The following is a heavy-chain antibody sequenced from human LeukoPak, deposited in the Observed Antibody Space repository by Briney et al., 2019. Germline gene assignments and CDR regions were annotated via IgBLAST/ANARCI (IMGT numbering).Heavy chain of an antibody. CDR3: ARAERRINLARGVFGSHFDS. J-gene: IGHJ5*01. V-gene: IGHV4-34*01. Sequence: SETLSLTCAVSGGSFSRPFWSWIRQTPGKGLEWIGEIDHSGSTDYNPSLEGRVTMSVDTSKNQFSLRLTSVTAADTAAYFCARAERRINLARGVFGSHFDSWGQGTLVSVSS. CDR1: GGSFSRPF. D-gene: IGHD3-10*01. CDR2: IDHSGST.